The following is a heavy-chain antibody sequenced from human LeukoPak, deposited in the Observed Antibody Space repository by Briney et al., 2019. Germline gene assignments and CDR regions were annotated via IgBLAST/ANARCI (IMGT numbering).Heavy chain of an antibody. CDR3: AKDDDWGRFNH. CDR2: ITPRGDIT. Sequence: GGSLRLSCAASGFSFRSHGMNWVRQAPGKGLEWVSGITPRGDITYYKDSVRGRFTISRDNFKNTVSLQLNSLRAEDTAMYYCAKDDDWGRFNHWGQGTLVTVSS. CDR1: GFSFRSHG. D-gene: IGHD3-16*01. V-gene: IGHV3-23*01. J-gene: IGHJ1*01.